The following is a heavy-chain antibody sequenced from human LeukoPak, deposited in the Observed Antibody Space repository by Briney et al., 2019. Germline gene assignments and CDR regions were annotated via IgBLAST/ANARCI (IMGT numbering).Heavy chain of an antibody. CDR2: TYYRSKWYN. J-gene: IGHJ5*02. V-gene: IGHV6-1*01. CDR3: ARGYDSLNWFDP. CDR1: GDSVSSNSAA. D-gene: IGHD3-22*01. Sequence: SQTLSLTCAISGDSVSSNSAAWNWIRQSPSRGLEWLGRTYYRSKWYNDYAVSVKSRITINPDTSKNQFSMQLNSVTPEDTAVYYFARGYDSLNWFDPWGQGTLVTVSS.